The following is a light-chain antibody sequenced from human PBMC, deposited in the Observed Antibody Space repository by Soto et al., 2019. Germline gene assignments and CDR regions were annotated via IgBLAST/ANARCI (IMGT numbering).Light chain of an antibody. CDR2: VAS. CDR1: QSINIY. J-gene: IGKJ5*01. V-gene: IGKV1-39*01. CDR3: QQRSNWPPWIT. Sequence: EIQMTQSTSSLSASVGDRVTITCRASQSINIYLSWYQQKPGKAPKLLINVASTLQGGVPSRFSGSGSGTDFTLTISSLEPEDVAVYYCQQRSNWPPWITFAQRTRLAIK.